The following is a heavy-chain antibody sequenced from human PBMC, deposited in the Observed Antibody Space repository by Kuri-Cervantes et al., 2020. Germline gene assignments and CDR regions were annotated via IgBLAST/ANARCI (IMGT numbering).Heavy chain of an antibody. D-gene: IGHD3-10*01. CDR2: IKSKTDGGTT. CDR1: GFTFGDYA. V-gene: IGHV3-15*01. J-gene: IGHJ4*02. Sequence: GESLKISCTASGFTFGDYAMSWFRQAPGKGLEWVGRIKSKTDGGTTDYAAPVKGRFIISRDDSKNTLYLQMNSLKTEDTAVYHCTTGFDWGQGTLVTVSS. CDR3: TTGFD.